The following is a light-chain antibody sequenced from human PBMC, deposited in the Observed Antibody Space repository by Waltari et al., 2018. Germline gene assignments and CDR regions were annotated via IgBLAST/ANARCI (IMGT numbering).Light chain of an antibody. CDR3: QQSRQWPRRT. V-gene: IGKV3D-15*01. CDR1: ESVGTD. Sequence: EIVMTLSPVTMSVSPGEGVTLSCTASESVGTDVAWYRHKPGQPPRLLIYFGSTRATGVPARISGSGSGTDFSLTISSLESEDFAFYYCQQSRQWPRRTFGQGTKLE. CDR2: FGS. J-gene: IGKJ2*01.